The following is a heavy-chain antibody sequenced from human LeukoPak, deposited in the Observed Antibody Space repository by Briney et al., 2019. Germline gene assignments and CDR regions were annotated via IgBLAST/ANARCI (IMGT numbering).Heavy chain of an antibody. Sequence: GGSLRLSCEASGFNFRIYAMSWVRQAPGKGLEWVSAISGSGGSTYYADSVKGRFTISRDNSKNTLYLQMNSLRAEDTAVYYCAKARPTVTTSDFDYWGQGTLVTVSS. CDR1: GFNFRIYA. D-gene: IGHD4-17*01. J-gene: IGHJ4*02. CDR2: ISGSGGST. V-gene: IGHV3-23*01. CDR3: AKARPTVTTSDFDY.